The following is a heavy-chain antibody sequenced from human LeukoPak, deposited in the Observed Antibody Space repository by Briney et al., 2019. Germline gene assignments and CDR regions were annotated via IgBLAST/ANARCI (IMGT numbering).Heavy chain of an antibody. Sequence: ASVKVSCKASGGTFSSYAISWVRQATGQGLEWMGWMNPNSGNTGYAQKFQGRVTMTRNTSISTAYMELSSLRSEDTAVYYCARGDCSSTSCYLALNYYYYGMDVWGQGTTVTVSS. CDR1: GGTFSSYA. D-gene: IGHD2-2*01. CDR3: ARGDCSSTSCYLALNYYYYGMDV. CDR2: MNPNSGNT. V-gene: IGHV1-8*02. J-gene: IGHJ6*02.